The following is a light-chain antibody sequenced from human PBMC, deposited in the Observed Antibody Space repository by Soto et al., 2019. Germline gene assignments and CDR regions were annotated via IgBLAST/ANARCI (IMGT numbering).Light chain of an antibody. Sequence: QSVLTQPSSLTPSPGQWVAISCTGTSSDVGGYNYVSWYQQHPGKAPKLMIYDVSNRPSGVSNRFSGSKSGNTASLTISGLQAEDEADYYCSSYTSSSLYVFGTGTKVTVL. CDR3: SSYTSSSLYV. CDR1: SSDVGGYNY. V-gene: IGLV2-14*01. J-gene: IGLJ1*01. CDR2: DVS.